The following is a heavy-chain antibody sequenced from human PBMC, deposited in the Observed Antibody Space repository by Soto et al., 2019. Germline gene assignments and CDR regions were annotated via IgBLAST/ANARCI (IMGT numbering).Heavy chain of an antibody. CDR2: IFYNGRT. CDR3: ARADSSSWYEGDFFDF. V-gene: IGHV4-30-4*01. D-gene: IGHD6-13*01. Sequence: PSETLSLTCTVSGGSISSGDYYWSWIRQPPGKGREWIGYIFYNGRTHFNPSLKSRLTISLDMSKNQFSLRLSSVTAADTAVYYCARADSSSWYEGDFFDFWGQGTLVTVSS. CDR1: GGSISSGDYY. J-gene: IGHJ4*02.